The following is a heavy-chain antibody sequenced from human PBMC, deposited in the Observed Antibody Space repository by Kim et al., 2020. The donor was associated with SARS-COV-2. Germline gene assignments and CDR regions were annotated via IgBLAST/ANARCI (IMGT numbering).Heavy chain of an antibody. J-gene: IGHJ5*01. Sequence: ASVKVSCRTSGYTFTHYGVTWVRQVPGQGLEWMGWINTYNGQAHYPRNLQGRLTMSIDTSASTAYMELRSLKSDDTAVYYCARDFSGTIFGVGNWFDSWGQGTLVSVSS. D-gene: IGHD3-3*01. CDR2: INTYNGQA. CDR3: ARDFSGTIFGVGNWFDS. V-gene: IGHV1-18*04. CDR1: GYTFTHYG.